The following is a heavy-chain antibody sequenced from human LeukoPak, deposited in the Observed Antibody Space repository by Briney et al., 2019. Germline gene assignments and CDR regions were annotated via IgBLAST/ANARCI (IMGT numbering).Heavy chain of an antibody. J-gene: IGHJ4*02. Sequence: ASVKVSCKASGYTFTSYDINWVRQATGQGLEWMGWMNPNSGNTGYAQKFQGRVTMTRNTSISTAYMELSSLRSEDTALYYCAKDTGVPYCYDSSGYFMVSGFDYWGQGTLVTVSS. D-gene: IGHD3-22*01. CDR1: GYTFTSYD. CDR3: AKDTGVPYCYDSSGYFMVSGFDY. CDR2: MNPNSGNT. V-gene: IGHV1-8*01.